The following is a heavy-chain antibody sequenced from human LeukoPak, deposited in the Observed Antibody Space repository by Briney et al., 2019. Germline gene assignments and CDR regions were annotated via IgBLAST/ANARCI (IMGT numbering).Heavy chain of an antibody. CDR2: IIAIFGTT. J-gene: IGHJ4*02. CDR3: ARGPIGYSSSWRYFDY. CDR1: GGTFSSYT. V-gene: IGHV1-69*05. D-gene: IGHD6-13*01. Sequence: SVKVSCKASGGTFSSYTISWVRQAPGQGLEWMGRIIAIFGTTNYAQKFQGRVAITTDESTSTGYMELSSLRSDDTAVYYCARGPIGYSSSWRYFDYWGQGTLVTVSS.